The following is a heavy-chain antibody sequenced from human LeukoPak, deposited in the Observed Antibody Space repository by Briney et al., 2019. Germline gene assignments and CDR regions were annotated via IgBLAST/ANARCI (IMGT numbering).Heavy chain of an antibody. CDR1: GYTFTSYG. Sequence: ASVTVSCKASGYTFTSYGISWVRQAPGQGLEWMGWISAYNGNTNYAQKLQGRVTMTTDTSTSTAYMELRSLRSDDTAVYYCARDVGYCSGGSCVPWGQGTLVTVSS. V-gene: IGHV1-18*01. CDR2: ISAYNGNT. J-gene: IGHJ5*02. D-gene: IGHD2-15*01. CDR3: ARDVGYCSGGSCVP.